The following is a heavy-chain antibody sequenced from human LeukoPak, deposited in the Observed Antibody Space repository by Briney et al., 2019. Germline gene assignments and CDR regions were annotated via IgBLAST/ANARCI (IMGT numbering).Heavy chain of an antibody. V-gene: IGHV3-74*01. CDR1: GFTFSSYW. Sequence: GGSLRLSCAASGFTFSSYWLHWVRQAPGKGLVWVSRISSDGSRTTYADSVKGRFTMSRDNAKNTPYLQMNSLRAEDTAVYYCARSRDSSAYYFDFWGQGTLVTVSS. CDR2: ISSDGSRT. J-gene: IGHJ4*02. CDR3: ARSRDSSAYYFDF. D-gene: IGHD3-22*01.